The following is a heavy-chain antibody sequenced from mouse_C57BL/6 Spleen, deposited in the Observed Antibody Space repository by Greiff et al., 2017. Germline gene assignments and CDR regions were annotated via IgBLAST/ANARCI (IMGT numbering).Heavy chain of an antibody. CDR2: IDPENGDT. V-gene: IGHV14-4*01. J-gene: IGHJ2*01. CDR1: GFNIKDAY. CDR3: TTRGSSFYYFDY. D-gene: IGHD1-1*01. Sequence: VQLQQSGAELVRPGASVKLSCTASGFNIKDAYMHWVKQRPEQGLEWIGWIDPENGDTEYASKFQGKATITADTSSNTAYLQLSSLTSEDTAVYYCTTRGSSFYYFDYWGQGTTLTVSS.